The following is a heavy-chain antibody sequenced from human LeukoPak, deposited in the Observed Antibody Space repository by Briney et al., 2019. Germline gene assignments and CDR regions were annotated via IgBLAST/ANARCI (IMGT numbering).Heavy chain of an antibody. D-gene: IGHD6-19*01. CDR3: ARVKASGWSNDY. CDR1: GFTFSNYW. Sequence: GGSLRLSCAASGFTFSNYWMSWVRQAPGRGLEWVANIKQDGSEKYYVDSVKGRFTISRDNAKNSLYLQMNSLRAEDTAVYYCARVKASGWSNDYWGQGTLVTVSS. V-gene: IGHV3-7*05. CDR2: IKQDGSEK. J-gene: IGHJ4*02.